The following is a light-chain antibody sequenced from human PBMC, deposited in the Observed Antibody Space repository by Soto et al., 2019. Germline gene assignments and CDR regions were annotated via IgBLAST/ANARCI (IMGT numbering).Light chain of an antibody. V-gene: IGLV2-14*01. J-gene: IGLJ3*02. CDR3: CSYTSTSTRV. CDR1: SSDVGGYNY. CDR2: EVS. Sequence: QSVLTQPASVSGSPGQSITISCTGTSSDVGGYNYVSWYQQHPGKAPKLMIYEVSNRPSGVSNRFSGSKSANTSSLTISGLHAEDEAYYCCCSYTSTSTRVFGGGTKLTGL.